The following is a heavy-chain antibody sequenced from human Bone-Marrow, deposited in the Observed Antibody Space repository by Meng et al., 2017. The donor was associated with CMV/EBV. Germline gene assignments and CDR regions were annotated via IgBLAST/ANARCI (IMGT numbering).Heavy chain of an antibody. Sequence: GGSLRLSCAASGFTFSSYGMHWVRQAPGKGLEWVAVIWYDGSNKYYADSVKGRFTISRDNSKNTLYLQMNSLRAEDTAVYYCARALHSSSWYAQSYYYYGMDVWGQGTTVTVSS. CDR1: GFTFSSYG. V-gene: IGHV3-33*01. CDR3: ARALHSSSWYAQSYYYYGMDV. D-gene: IGHD6-13*01. J-gene: IGHJ6*02. CDR2: IWYDGSNK.